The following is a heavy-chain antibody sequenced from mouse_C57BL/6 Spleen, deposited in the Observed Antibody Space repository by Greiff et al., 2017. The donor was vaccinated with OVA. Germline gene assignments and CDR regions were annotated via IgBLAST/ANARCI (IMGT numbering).Heavy chain of an antibody. CDR3: ARSSTMITAALFDY. J-gene: IGHJ2*01. Sequence: VQLQQPGAELVMPGASVKLSCKASGYTFTSYWMHWVKQRPGQGLEWIGEIDPSDSYTNYNQKFKGKSTLTVDKSSSTAYMQLSSLTSEDSAVYYCARSSTMITAALFDYWGQGTTLTVSS. CDR1: GYTFTSYW. CDR2: IDPSDSYT. V-gene: IGHV1-69*01. D-gene: IGHD2-4*01.